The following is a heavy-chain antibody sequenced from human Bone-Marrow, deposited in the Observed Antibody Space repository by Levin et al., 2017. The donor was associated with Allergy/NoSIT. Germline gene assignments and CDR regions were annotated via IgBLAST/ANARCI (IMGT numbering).Heavy chain of an antibody. D-gene: IGHD3-10*01. J-gene: IGHJ5*02. Sequence: SQTLSLTCSVSGGSISGSSYYWGWIRQPPGKGLEWIAKINYNGRTSYNPSLKSRVTVFVDTSKKQFSLRLSSATAADTALYYCAGYVGRSFSAWFDPWGQGTLVPVSS. CDR3: AGYVGRSFSAWFDP. V-gene: IGHV4-39*01. CDR2: INYNGRT. CDR1: GGSISGSSYY.